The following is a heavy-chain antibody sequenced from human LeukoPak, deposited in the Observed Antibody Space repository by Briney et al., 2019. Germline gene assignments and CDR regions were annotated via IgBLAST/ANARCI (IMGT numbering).Heavy chain of an antibody. J-gene: IGHJ5*02. CDR1: GFTFSSYA. CDR3: AKEEIMITFGGVMFDP. CDR2: ISGSGGST. V-gene: IGHV3-23*01. Sequence: GGSLRLSCAASGFTFSSYAMSWVRQAPGKGLEWVSAISGSGGSTYYADSVKGRFTISRDNSKNTLYLQMNSLRAEDTAVYYCAKEEIMITFGGVMFDPWGQGTLVTVSS. D-gene: IGHD3-16*01.